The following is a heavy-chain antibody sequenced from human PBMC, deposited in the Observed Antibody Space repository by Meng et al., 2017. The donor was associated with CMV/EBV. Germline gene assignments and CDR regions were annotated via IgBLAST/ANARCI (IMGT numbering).Heavy chain of an antibody. CDR1: GFTFTSSA. Sequence: SVKVSCKASGFTFTSSAVQWVRQARGQRLEWIGWIVVGSGNTNYAQKFQDRVTITRDTSTSTAYMELSSLRSEDTAVYYCTADNHIYGMDVWGQGTTVTVSS. D-gene: IGHD2-21*01. CDR2: IVVGSGNT. V-gene: IGHV1-58*01. J-gene: IGHJ6*02. CDR3: TADNHIYGMDV.